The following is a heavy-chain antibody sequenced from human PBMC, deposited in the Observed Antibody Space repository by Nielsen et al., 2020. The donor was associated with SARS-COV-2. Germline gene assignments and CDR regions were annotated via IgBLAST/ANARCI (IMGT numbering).Heavy chain of an antibody. V-gene: IGHV3-23*01. J-gene: IGHJ3*02. CDR2: ISGGGGNT. CDR1: GFTFNNYA. CDR3: AKGRNYYDSSGYLKEGPAFDI. Sequence: GESLKISCAASGFTFNNYAMSWVRQAPGKGLEWVSAISGGGGNTYYADSVKGRFTISRDNSKNTLYLQMNSLRAEDTAVYYCAKGRNYYDSSGYLKEGPAFDIWGQGTMVTVSS. D-gene: IGHD3-22*01.